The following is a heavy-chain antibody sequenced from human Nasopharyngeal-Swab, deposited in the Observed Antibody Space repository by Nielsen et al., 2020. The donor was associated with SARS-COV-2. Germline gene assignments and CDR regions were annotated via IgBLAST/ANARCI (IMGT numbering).Heavy chain of an antibody. Sequence: WVRQAPGQGLEWMGWINTITGNPTYAQGFTGRFVFSLDTSVSTAYLQISSLKAEDTAVYYCARGHDTSDYWGQGTLVTVSS. CDR3: ARGHDTSDY. CDR2: INTITGNP. V-gene: IGHV7-4-1*02. J-gene: IGHJ4*02. D-gene: IGHD3-9*01.